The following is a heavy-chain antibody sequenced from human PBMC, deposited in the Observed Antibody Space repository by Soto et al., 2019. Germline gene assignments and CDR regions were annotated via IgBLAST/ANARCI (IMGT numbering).Heavy chain of an antibody. D-gene: IGHD2-21*01. V-gene: IGHV4-31*03. CDR1: GDSISSGGYY. CDR3: ATGDAWAYRLAY. Sequence: SETLSLTCTVSGDSISSGGYYWSWIRHHPETGLEWIGYIYYSGSTYYNPSLKSRIDISLDTSKNQFSLSLGSVTAADTAVYYCATGDAWAYRLAYWGPGILVTVSS. CDR2: IYYSGST. J-gene: IGHJ4*02.